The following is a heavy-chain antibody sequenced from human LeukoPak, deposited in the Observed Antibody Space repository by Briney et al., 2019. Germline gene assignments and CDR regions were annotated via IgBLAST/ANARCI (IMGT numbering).Heavy chain of an antibody. Sequence: SETLSLTCTVSGGSISSSSYYWGWIRQPPGKGLEWIGSIYYSGSTYYNPSLKSRVTISVDTSKNQFSLKLSSVTAADTAVYYCARVGALRFGYVWGSYRPSDYYFDYWGQGTLVTVSS. J-gene: IGHJ4*02. D-gene: IGHD3-16*02. CDR1: GGSISSSSYY. V-gene: IGHV4-39*01. CDR3: ARVGALRFGYVWGSYRPSDYYFDY. CDR2: IYYSGST.